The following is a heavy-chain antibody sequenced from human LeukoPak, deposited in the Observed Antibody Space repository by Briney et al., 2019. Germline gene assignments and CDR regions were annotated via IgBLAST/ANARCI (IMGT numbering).Heavy chain of an antibody. J-gene: IGHJ4*02. V-gene: IGHV4-38-2*02. CDR2: IYHSGST. Sequence: SETLSLTCTVSGYSISSAYYWGWIRQPPGKGLDWIANIYHSGSTYYNPSLKSRVTISLDTSKNQFSLKLSSVTAADTAVYYCAKDFGYFGSDNYYKFDSWGQGTLVTVSS. CDR1: GYSISSAYY. D-gene: IGHD3-10*01. CDR3: AKDFGYFGSDNYYKFDS.